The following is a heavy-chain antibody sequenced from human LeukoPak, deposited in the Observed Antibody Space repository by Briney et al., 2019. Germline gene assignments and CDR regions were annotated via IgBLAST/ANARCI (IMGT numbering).Heavy chain of an antibody. V-gene: IGHV1-8*01. Sequence: ASLRLSCKASGYTFTSYDINWVRQATGQGLEWIGSMNPTSGNIDYAQKFKGRVIMTRNNTNNTSYMELSSLRSEDTAVYYRGGADMRGSYGPWGQGTLVTVSS. CDR3: GGADMRGSYGP. CDR2: MNPTSGNI. J-gene: IGHJ5*02. CDR1: GYTFTSYD. D-gene: IGHD1-26*01.